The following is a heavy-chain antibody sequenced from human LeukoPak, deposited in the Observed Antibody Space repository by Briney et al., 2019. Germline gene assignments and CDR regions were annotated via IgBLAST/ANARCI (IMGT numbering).Heavy chain of an antibody. Sequence: SETLSLTCTVSGASINSGGYYWSWIRQPAGKGLEWIGRIYTSGSTNYNPSLKSRVTMSVGTSKNQFSLKLSSVTAADTAVYYCAREVYYHYGSGTGPRFDYWGQGTLVTVSS. D-gene: IGHD3-10*01. CDR1: GASINSGGYY. CDR3: AREVYYHYGSGTGPRFDY. V-gene: IGHV4-61*02. J-gene: IGHJ4*02. CDR2: IYTSGST.